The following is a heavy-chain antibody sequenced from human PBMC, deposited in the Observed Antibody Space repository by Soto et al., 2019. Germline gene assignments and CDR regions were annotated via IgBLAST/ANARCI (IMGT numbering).Heavy chain of an antibody. Sequence: GGSLRLSCSASGFTFSSYAMHWVRQAPGKGLEYVSAISSNGGSTYYADSVKGRFTISRDNSKNTLYLQMSSLRAEDTAVYYCVKDQDGSYDFWSGYSYGMDVWGQGTTVTVSS. CDR2: ISSNGGST. V-gene: IGHV3-64D*08. D-gene: IGHD3-3*01. CDR1: GFTFSSYA. CDR3: VKDQDGSYDFWSGYSYGMDV. J-gene: IGHJ6*02.